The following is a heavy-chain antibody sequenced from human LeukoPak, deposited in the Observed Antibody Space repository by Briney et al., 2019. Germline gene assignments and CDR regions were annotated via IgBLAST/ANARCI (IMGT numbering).Heavy chain of an antibody. V-gene: IGHV3-23*01. J-gene: IGHJ6*02. CDR2: ISGSGGST. D-gene: IGHD1-7*01. CDR3: AKDPNYVCYYGMDV. Sequence: PGASLRLSCAASGFTFSSYAMSWVRQAPGKGLEWVSAISGSGGSTYYADSVKGRFTISRDNSKNTLYLQMNSLRAEDTAVYYCAKDPNYVCYYGMDVWGQGTTVTVSS. CDR1: GFTFSSYA.